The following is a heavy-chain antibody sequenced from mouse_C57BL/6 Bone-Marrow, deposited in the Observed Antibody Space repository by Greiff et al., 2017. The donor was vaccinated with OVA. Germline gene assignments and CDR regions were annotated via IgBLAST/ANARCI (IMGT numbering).Heavy chain of an antibody. CDR2: INYDGSST. CDR1: GFTFSDYY. CDR3: AREYYGSRNWYFDV. D-gene: IGHD1-1*01. J-gene: IGHJ1*03. V-gene: IGHV5-16*01. Sequence: EVMLVESEGGLVQPGSSMKLSCTASGFTFSDYYMAWVRQVPEKGLEWVANINYDGSSTYYLDSLKSRFIISRDNAKNILYLQMSSLKSEDTATYYCAREYYGSRNWYFDVWGTGTTVTVSS.